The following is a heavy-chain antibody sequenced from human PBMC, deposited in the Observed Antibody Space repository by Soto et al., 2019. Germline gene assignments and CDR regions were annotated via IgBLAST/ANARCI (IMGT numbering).Heavy chain of an antibody. D-gene: IGHD3-10*01. CDR1: GYTFTSYG. J-gene: IGHJ6*02. Sequence: GASVKVSCKASGYTFTSYGISWVRQAPGQGLEWMGWISAYNGNTNYARKLQGRVTMTTDTSTSTAYMELRSLRSDDTAVYYCARDSPCFGESVIYYYGIHVWGPGTTVTVSS. CDR2: ISAYNGNT. V-gene: IGHV1-18*04. CDR3: ARDSPCFGESVIYYYGIHV.